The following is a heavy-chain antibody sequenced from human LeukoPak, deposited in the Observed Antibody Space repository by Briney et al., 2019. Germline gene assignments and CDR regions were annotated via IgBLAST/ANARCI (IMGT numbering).Heavy chain of an antibody. CDR3: ATVKDSSGYYYRSADHYYYGMDV. Sequence: ASVKVSCKASGYSFSNYDIIWVRQAPGQGLEWMGWISAYNGNTKYAQQLQGRVTMTTDTSTSTAYMELRSLRSDDTAVYYCATVKDSSGYYYRSADHYYYGMDVRGQGTTVTVSS. CDR1: GYSFSNYD. CDR2: ISAYNGNT. V-gene: IGHV1-18*01. J-gene: IGHJ6*02. D-gene: IGHD3-22*01.